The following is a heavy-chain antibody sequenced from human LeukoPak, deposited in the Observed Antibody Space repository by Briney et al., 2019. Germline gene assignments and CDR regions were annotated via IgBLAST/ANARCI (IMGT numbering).Heavy chain of an antibody. V-gene: IGHV6-1*01. CDR2: TYYRSKWYN. Sequence: SQTLSLTCAISGDSVSSNSAAWNWIRQSPSRGLEWLGRTYYRSKWYNDYAVSVKSRITINPDTSKNQFSLQLNSVTPEDTAVYYCTRANPYKLLWFGELSYFDYWGQGTLVTVSS. J-gene: IGHJ4*02. CDR3: TRANPYKLLWFGELSYFDY. CDR1: GDSVSSNSAA. D-gene: IGHD3-10*01.